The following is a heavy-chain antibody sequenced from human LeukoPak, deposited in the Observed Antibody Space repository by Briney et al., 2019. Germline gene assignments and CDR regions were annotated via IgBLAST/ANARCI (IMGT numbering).Heavy chain of an antibody. J-gene: IGHJ6*03. V-gene: IGHV5-51*01. Sequence: GESLKISCKGSGYTFTNYWIGWVRQMPGKGLEWMGIIYPGDSDTRYSPSFQGQVTISADKSISTAYLQWSSLKASDTAMYYCARQGSAAGPGYYYYYYYMDVWGKGTTVTVSS. CDR3: ARQGSAAGPGYYYYYYYMDV. D-gene: IGHD6-13*01. CDR1: GYTFTNYW. CDR2: IYPGDSDT.